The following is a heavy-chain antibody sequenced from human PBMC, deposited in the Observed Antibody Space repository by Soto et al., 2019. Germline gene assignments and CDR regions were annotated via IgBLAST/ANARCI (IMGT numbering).Heavy chain of an antibody. CDR3: VRQYSGSLDY. V-gene: IGHV3-53*01. CDR1: GFTFSNNY. Sequence: GSLRLSCAASGFTFSNNYMTWVRQAPGKGPEWVSVIYSGGSTFYADSVKGRFTISRDTSKNTLYLQMNSLRAEDTAVYYCVRQYSGSLDYWGQGTLVTVSS. CDR2: IYSGGST. J-gene: IGHJ4*02. D-gene: IGHD1-26*01.